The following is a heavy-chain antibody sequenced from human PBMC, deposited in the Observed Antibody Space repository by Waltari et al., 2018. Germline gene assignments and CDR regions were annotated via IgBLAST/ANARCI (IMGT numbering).Heavy chain of an antibody. Sequence: FGTYVMNWGRQSPGKGLEWVSSISDACGISNYADSVKGRFTISRDNSKNTLYLQMNSLRGEDTAVYYCARASGVDYWGQGTLVTISS. CDR1: FGTYV. J-gene: IGHJ4*02. CDR2: ISDACGIS. V-gene: IGHV3-23*01. CDR3: ARASGVDY. D-gene: IGHD3-16*01.